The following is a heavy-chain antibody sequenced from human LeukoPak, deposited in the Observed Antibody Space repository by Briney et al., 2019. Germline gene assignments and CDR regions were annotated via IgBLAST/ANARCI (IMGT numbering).Heavy chain of an antibody. Sequence: ASVKVSCKASGYTFTNYAFSWVRQAPGQGLEWMGWMNPNSGNTGYAQNFQGRVAMTRDTSINTAYLDLYSLRSEDTAIYYCARGYSATLRTTGNDYWGQGTLVTVSS. J-gene: IGHJ4*02. CDR3: ARGYSATLRTTGNDY. D-gene: IGHD1-1*01. CDR1: GYTFTNYA. V-gene: IGHV1-8*02. CDR2: MNPNSGNT.